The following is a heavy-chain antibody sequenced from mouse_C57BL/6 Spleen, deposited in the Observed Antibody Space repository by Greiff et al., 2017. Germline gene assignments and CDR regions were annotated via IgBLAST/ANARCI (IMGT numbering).Heavy chain of an antibody. CDR3: ARVYGNYPYYAMDY. CDR2: ISDGGSYT. J-gene: IGHJ4*01. Sequence: EVQRVESGGGLVKPGGSLKLSCAASGFTFSSYAMSWVRQTPEKRLEWVATISDGGSYTYYPDNVKGRFTISRDNAKNNLYLQMSHLKSEDTAMYYCARVYGNYPYYAMDYWGQGTSVTVSS. V-gene: IGHV5-4*01. CDR1: GFTFSSYA. D-gene: IGHD2-1*01.